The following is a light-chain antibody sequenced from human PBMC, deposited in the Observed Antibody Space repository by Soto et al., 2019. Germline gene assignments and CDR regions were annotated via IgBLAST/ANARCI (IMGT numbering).Light chain of an antibody. CDR2: GAS. CDR1: QSVDSN. J-gene: IGKJ4*01. CDR3: HQYNDWPLT. Sequence: EIVMTQSPATLSVSPGDGATLSCRASQSVDSNLAWYQQKPGQTPRLLIYGASTRPTGIPARFSGSGSGTEFTLTISSLQSEASAVYYCHQYNDWPLTFGGGTKVEIK. V-gene: IGKV3D-15*01.